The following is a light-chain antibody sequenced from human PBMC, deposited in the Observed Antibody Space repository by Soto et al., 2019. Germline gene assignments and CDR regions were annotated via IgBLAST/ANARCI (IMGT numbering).Light chain of an antibody. CDR2: GAS. Sequence: EIVLTQSPGTLSLSPGERATLSCRASQSVSSSYLAWYQQKPGQAPRLLIYGASSRATGIPDRFSGSGSGTDFTLTRSRLEPEDCAVYYCQQYGSSPIFTFCPGTKVDIK. V-gene: IGKV3-20*01. CDR1: QSVSSSY. CDR3: QQYGSSPIFT. J-gene: IGKJ3*01.